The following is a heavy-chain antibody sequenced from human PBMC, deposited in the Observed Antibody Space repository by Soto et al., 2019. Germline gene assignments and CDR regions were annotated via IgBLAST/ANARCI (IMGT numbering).Heavy chain of an antibody. D-gene: IGHD2-2*01. V-gene: IGHV3-30*03. CDR1: GFTFSSYG. CDR2: ISYDGSNK. Sequence: PGGSLGLSCSACGFTFSSYGMHWVRQAPGKGLEWVAVISYDGSNKYYADSVKGRFTISRDNSKNTLYLQMNSLRAEDTAVYYCAILPGLYCSSTSCYAREEHNWFDPWGQGTLVTVSS. CDR3: AILPGLYCSSTSCYAREEHNWFDP. J-gene: IGHJ5*02.